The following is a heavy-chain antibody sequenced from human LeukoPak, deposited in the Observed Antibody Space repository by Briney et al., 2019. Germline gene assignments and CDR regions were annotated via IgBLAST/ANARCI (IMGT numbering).Heavy chain of an antibody. CDR3: ARGVIRDWYFDL. CDR2: IYYSGST. J-gene: IGHJ2*01. D-gene: IGHD3-16*02. CDR1: GGSISSSSYY. V-gene: IGHV4-39*07. Sequence: SETLSLTCTVSGGSISSSSYYWGWIRQPPGKGLEWIGSIYYSGSTYYNPSLKSRVTISVDTSKNQFSLKLSSVTAADTAVYYCARGVIRDWYFDLWGRGTLVTVSS.